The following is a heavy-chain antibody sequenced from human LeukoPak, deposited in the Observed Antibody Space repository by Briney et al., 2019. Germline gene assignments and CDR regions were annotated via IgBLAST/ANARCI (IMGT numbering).Heavy chain of an antibody. CDR1: GGTFSSYT. V-gene: IGHV1-69*02. Sequence: ASVKVSCKASGGTFSSYTISWVRQAPGQGLGWMGRIIPILGIANYAQKFQGRVTITADKSTSTAYMELSSLRSEDTAVYYCARAWVVVPAAIDYYYMDVWGKGTTVTVSS. CDR2: IIPILGIA. CDR3: ARAWVVVPAAIDYYYMDV. J-gene: IGHJ6*03. D-gene: IGHD2-2*02.